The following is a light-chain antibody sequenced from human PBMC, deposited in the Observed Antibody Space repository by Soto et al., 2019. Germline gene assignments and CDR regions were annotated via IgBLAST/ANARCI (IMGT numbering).Light chain of an antibody. J-gene: IGKJ4*01. Sequence: DIQMTQSPSSLSASVGARVTITCQASQSISSYLNWYQQKPGKAPKLLIYAASSLQSGVTSRFSRSGSWTDLTLTISSLQPEDFATYYCQQSYSTPLTFGGGTKVEIK. V-gene: IGKV1-39*01. CDR1: QSISSY. CDR3: QQSYSTPLT. CDR2: AAS.